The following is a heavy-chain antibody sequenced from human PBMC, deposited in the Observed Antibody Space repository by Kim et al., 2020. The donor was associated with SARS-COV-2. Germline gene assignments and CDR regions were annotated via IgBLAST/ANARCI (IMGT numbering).Heavy chain of an antibody. CDR3: ARGPGYYDSSGSLLYYFDY. J-gene: IGHJ4*02. CDR1: GFTFRSYA. CDR2: ISYDGSNE. V-gene: IGHV3-30-3*01. Sequence: GGSLRLSCAVSGFTFRSYAMHWVRQAPGKGLEWMTFISYDGSNEYYAESVKGRFTISRDNSKNTLDLQMNSLRPEDTAVYYCARGPGYYDSSGSLLYYFDYWGQGALVTVSS. D-gene: IGHD3-22*01.